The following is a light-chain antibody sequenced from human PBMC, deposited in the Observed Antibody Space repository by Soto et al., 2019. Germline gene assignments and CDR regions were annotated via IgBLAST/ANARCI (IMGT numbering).Light chain of an antibody. Sequence: DIQLTQSPSFLSASVGDRVTITCRASQGISSYLAWYQQKPGKAPKLLIYAASTLQSGVPSRFSGSGSGTEFTLTISSLQPEDFATYYCQQLKSYPITVGQGTRLEIK. CDR1: QGISSY. CDR3: QQLKSYPIT. CDR2: AAS. J-gene: IGKJ5*01. V-gene: IGKV1-9*01.